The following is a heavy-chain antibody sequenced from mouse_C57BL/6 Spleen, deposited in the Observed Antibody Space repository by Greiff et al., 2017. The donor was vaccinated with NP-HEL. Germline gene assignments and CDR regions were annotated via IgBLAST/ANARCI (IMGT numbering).Heavy chain of an antibody. CDR3: ARRVYYGSSHWYFDV. J-gene: IGHJ1*03. V-gene: IGHV1-69*01. Sequence: QVQLQQPGAELVMPGASVKLSCKASGYTFTSYWMHWVKQRPGQGLEWIGEIDPSDSYTNYNQKFKGKSTLTVDKSSSTAYMQLSSLTSEDSAVYYCARRVYYGSSHWYFDVWGTGTTVTVSS. CDR2: IDPSDSYT. D-gene: IGHD1-1*01. CDR1: GYTFTSYW.